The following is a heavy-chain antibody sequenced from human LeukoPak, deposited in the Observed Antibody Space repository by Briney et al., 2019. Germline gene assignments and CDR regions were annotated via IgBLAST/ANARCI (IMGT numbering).Heavy chain of an antibody. Sequence: HSGGSLRLSCAASGFTFSNAWMSWVRQAPGKGLEWVSAISGSGGSTYYADSVKGRFTISRDNSKNTLYLQMNSLRAEDTAVYYCARGQLTFDYWGQGTLVTVSS. V-gene: IGHV3-23*01. CDR3: ARGQLTFDY. CDR1: GFTFSNAW. D-gene: IGHD1-1*01. J-gene: IGHJ4*02. CDR2: ISGSGGST.